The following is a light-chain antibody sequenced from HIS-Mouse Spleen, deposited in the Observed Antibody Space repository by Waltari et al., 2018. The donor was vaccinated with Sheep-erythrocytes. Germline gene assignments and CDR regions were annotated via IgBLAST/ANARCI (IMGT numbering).Light chain of an antibody. CDR3: CSYAGSYNHV. J-gene: IGLJ1*01. V-gene: IGLV2-11*01. CDR1: SSDVGGYHY. Sequence: QSALTQPRSVSGSPGQSVTISCTGTSSDVGGYHYVSWYQQHPGKAPKSMIYDVSKRPSGFPDRFSGSKSGNTASLTISGLQAEDEADYYCCSYAGSYNHVFATGTKVTVL. CDR2: DVS.